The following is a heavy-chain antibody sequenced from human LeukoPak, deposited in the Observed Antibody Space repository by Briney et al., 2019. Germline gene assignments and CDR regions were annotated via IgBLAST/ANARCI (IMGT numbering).Heavy chain of an antibody. CDR3: AKGSVWGLTSDAFDI. V-gene: IGHV3-23*01. D-gene: IGHD3-16*01. J-gene: IGHJ3*02. CDR1: GFTFSSYA. CDR2: ISGSGGST. Sequence: GGSLRLSCAASGFTFSSYAMSWVRQAPGKGLEWVSAISGSGGSTYSADSVKGRFTISRDNSKNTLYLQMDSLRAEDTAVYYCAKGSVWGLTSDAFDIWGQGTMVTVSS.